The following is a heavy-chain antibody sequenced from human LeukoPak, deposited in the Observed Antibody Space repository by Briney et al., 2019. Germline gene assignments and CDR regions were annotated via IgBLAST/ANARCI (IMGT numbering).Heavy chain of an antibody. CDR2: ISSSSSTI. V-gene: IGHV3-48*02. D-gene: IGHD5-24*01. Sequence: PGGSLRLSCAASGFTFSSYAMSWVRQAPGKGLEWVSYISSSSSTIYYADSVKGRFTISRDNAKNSLYLQMNSLRDEDTAVYYCARATLLRDGYNSRDFDYWGQGTLVTVSS. J-gene: IGHJ4*02. CDR1: GFTFSSYA. CDR3: ARATLLRDGYNSRDFDY.